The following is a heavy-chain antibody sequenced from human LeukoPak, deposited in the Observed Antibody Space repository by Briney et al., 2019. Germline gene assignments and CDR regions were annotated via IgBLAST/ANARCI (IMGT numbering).Heavy chain of an antibody. V-gene: IGHV1-3*01. Sequence: ASVKVSCKASGGTFSSYAISWVRQAPGQRLEWMGWINAGNGNTKYSQKFQGRVTITRDTSASTAYMELSSLRSEDTAVYYCARGEETDYWGQGTLATVSS. CDR1: GGTFSSYA. CDR3: ARGEETDY. D-gene: IGHD3-16*01. J-gene: IGHJ4*02. CDR2: INAGNGNT.